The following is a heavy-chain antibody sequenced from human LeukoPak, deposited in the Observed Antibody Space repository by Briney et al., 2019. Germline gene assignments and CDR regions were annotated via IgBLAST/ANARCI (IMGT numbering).Heavy chain of an antibody. V-gene: IGHV3-30*18. CDR1: GFTFSSYG. D-gene: IGHD2-15*01. CDR3: AKDANSKFSSLCNGDSCYSTFDY. CDR2: ISYDGSNK. J-gene: IGHJ4*02. Sequence: GGSLRLSCGASGFTFSSYGMHWVRQAPGKGLEWVAVISYDGSNKNYGDSVKGRFTISRDNSKSTLYLQMNSLRAEDTAVYYCAKDANSKFSSLCNGDSCYSTFDYWGQGTLVTVSS.